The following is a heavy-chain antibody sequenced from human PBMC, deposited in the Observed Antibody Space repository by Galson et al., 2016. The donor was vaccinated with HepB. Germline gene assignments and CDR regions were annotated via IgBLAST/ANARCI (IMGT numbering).Heavy chain of an antibody. CDR3: ARRRSPNGFDP. V-gene: IGHV5-51*01. J-gene: IGHJ5*02. CDR2: IYPDDSDT. CDR1: GYIFTNYW. Sequence: QSGAEVKKPGESLKISCKGSGYIFTNYWIAWVRQMPGKGLEWMGIIYPDDSDTTYSPSFQGQVTISAEKSISTAYLQWSSLKASDTAMYSCARRRSPNGFDPWGQGTLVTVSS.